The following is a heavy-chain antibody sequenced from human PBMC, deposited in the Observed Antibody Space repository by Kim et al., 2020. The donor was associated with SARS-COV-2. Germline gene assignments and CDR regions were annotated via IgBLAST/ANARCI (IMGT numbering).Heavy chain of an antibody. CDR2: INHSGST. V-gene: IGHV4-34*01. CDR3: ARGRYSSSSRGTGDHYYY. J-gene: IGHJ6*01. Sequence: SETLSLTCAVYGGSFSGYYWSWIRQPPGKGLEWIGEINHSGSTNYNPSLKSRVTISVDTSKNQFSLKLSSVTAADTAVYYCARGRYSSSSRGTGDHYYY. D-gene: IGHD6-6*01. CDR1: GGSFSGYY.